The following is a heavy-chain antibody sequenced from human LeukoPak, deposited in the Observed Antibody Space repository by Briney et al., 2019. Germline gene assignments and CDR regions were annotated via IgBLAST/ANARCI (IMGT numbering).Heavy chain of an antibody. CDR1: GASIRGSTHF. CDR3: ARHPDAFDI. CDR2: IYHTGST. J-gene: IGHJ3*02. Sequence: SETLSLTCTVSGASIRGSTHFWGWIRQAPGMGLDWIGGIYHTGSTYMNPSLKSRLIMSVDTSRNQFSVQLSSVTAADTAVYYCARHPDAFDIWGQGTMVTVSS. V-gene: IGHV4-39*01.